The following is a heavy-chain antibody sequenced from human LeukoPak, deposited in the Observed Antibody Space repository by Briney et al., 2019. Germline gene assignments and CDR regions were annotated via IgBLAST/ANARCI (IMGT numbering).Heavy chain of an antibody. D-gene: IGHD6-19*01. CDR3: ARTAKAVANAFDI. CDR2: IYYSGST. CDR1: GGSISSYY. V-gene: IGHV4-59*08. Sequence: SETLSLTCTVSGGSISSYYWSWIRQPPGKGLEWIGYIYYSGSTNYNPSLRSRVTISVDTSKNQFSLKLSSVTAADTAVYYCARTAKAVANAFDIWGQGTMVTVSS. J-gene: IGHJ3*02.